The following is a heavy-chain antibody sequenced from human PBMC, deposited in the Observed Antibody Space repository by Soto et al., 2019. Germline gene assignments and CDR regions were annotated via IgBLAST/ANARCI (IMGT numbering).Heavy chain of an antibody. J-gene: IGHJ4*02. CDR2: IYYSGST. CDR3: ARVPYDSSGYFFDY. D-gene: IGHD3-22*01. CDR1: CGSISSCGYY. Sequence: PSETLSLTCTVSCGSISSCGYYWSWIRQHPGKGLEWIGYIYYSGSTYYNPSLKSRVTISVDTSKNQFSLKLSSVTAADTAVYYCARVPYDSSGYFFDYWGQGTLVTISS. V-gene: IGHV4-31*03.